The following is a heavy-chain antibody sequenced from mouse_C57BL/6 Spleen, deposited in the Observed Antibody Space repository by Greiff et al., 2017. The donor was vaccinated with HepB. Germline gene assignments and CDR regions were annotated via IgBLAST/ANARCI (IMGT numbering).Heavy chain of an antibody. J-gene: IGHJ3*01. CDR3: AREYYYGSGAWFAY. CDR2: IHPNSGST. D-gene: IGHD1-1*01. CDR1: GYTFTSYW. V-gene: IGHV1-64*01. Sequence: QVQLQQSGAELVKPGASVKLSCKASGYTFTSYWMHWVKQRPGQGLEWIGMIHPNSGSTNYNEKFKSKATLTVDKSSSTAYMQLSSLTSEDSAVYYCAREYYYGSGAWFAYWGQGTLVTVSA.